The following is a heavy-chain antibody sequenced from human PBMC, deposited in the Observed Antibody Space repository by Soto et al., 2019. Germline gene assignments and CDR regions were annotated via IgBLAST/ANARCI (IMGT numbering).Heavy chain of an antibody. CDR1: GFTFSSYS. D-gene: IGHD6-13*01. CDR2: ISSSSSYI. V-gene: IGHV3-21*01. J-gene: IGHJ4*02. Sequence: GGSLRLSCAASGFTFSSYSMNWVRQAPGKGLEWVSSISSSSSYIYYADSVKGRFTISRDNAKNSLYLQMNSLRAEDTAVYYCARDRRGIAAAGTDYWGQGTLVNVSS. CDR3: ARDRRGIAAAGTDY.